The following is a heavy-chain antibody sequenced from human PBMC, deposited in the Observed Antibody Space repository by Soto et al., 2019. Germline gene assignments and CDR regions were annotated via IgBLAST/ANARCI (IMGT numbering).Heavy chain of an antibody. Sequence: PGGSLRLSCAASGLNFSSYNINWVRQAPGKGLEWVSSISSASNHIFYADSVKGRFTISRDNAKSSLNLQMNSLRAEDTAAYYCAKDRGRGSPVSGGMDVWGQGTTVTVSS. CDR3: AKDRGRGSPVSGGMDV. CDR2: ISSASNHI. CDR1: GLNFSSYN. V-gene: IGHV3-21*01. J-gene: IGHJ6*02. D-gene: IGHD3-3*01.